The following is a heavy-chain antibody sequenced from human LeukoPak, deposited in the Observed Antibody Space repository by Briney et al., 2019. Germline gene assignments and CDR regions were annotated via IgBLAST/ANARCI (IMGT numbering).Heavy chain of an antibody. CDR1: GFIFSRYA. J-gene: IGHJ4*02. Sequence: GGSLRLSCAGSGFIFSRYAVSWVCQAPGKGLEWVSAISKNGVDTYYADSVKGRFTISRDSSKNTVYLQMNSLRAEDTAVYYCARDREPLRYFDTWGRGTLVTVSS. CDR3: ARDREPLRYFDT. D-gene: IGHD3-9*01. CDR2: ISKNGVDT. V-gene: IGHV3-23*01.